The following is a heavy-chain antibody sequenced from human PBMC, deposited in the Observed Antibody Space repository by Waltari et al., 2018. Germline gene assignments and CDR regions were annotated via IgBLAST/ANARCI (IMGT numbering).Heavy chain of an antibody. J-gene: IGHJ4*02. CDR2: IKQDGSEK. V-gene: IGHV3-7*01. CDR1: GMTLSSYW. CDR3: VTGLTTVTAKDYFDH. Sequence: EVQLVESGGGSVQPGGSLRLSCAASGMTLSSYWMNWVRQAPGKGLEWGANIKQDGSEKNYVDSVEGRVSISRDNAQNSLYLQMNSLRAEDTAIYYCVTGLTTVTAKDYFDHWGQGALVTVSS. D-gene: IGHD4-17*01.